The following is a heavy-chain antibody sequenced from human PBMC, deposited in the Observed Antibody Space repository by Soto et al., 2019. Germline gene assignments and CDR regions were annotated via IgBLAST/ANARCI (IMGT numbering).Heavy chain of an antibody. V-gene: IGHV3-13*01. Sequence: EVQLVESGGGLVQPGGSLRLSCAASGFTFSSYDMHWVRQATGKGLEWVSAIGSAGDTYYPGSVKGRFTISRENAKNSIYLQMNSLTAGDTAVYYCARGRSGTYLGYGMDVWGQGTTFTVSS. D-gene: IGHD1-26*01. CDR2: IGSAGDT. CDR1: GFTFSSYD. CDR3: ARGRSGTYLGYGMDV. J-gene: IGHJ6*02.